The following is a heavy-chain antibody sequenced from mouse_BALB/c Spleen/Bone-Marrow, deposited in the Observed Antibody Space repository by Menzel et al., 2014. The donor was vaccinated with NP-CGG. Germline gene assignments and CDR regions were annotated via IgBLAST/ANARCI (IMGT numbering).Heavy chain of an antibody. CDR2: ISSGGRYI. CDR1: GFTFSTYI. V-gene: IGHV5-6-4*01. J-gene: IGHJ3*01. D-gene: IGHD2-1*01. Sequence: EVQGVESGGDLVKPGGSLKLSYAASGFTFSTYIMSWVRQTPEKRLEWVATISSGGRYIFYPDSVKGRFTLSRDNAKNTLYLQMSSLRSDDTAMYYCTREEDFDGNYKFAYWGQGTLVTVSA. CDR3: TREEDFDGNYKFAY.